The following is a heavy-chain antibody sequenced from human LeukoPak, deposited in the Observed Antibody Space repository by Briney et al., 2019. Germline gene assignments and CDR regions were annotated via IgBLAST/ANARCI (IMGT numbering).Heavy chain of an antibody. D-gene: IGHD6-13*01. CDR1: GFTFSSYW. J-gene: IGHJ4*02. CDR3: ARDGAAPGLYFDS. CDR2: IKQDGSEK. V-gene: IGHV3-7*01. Sequence: GSLRLSCAASGFTFSSYWMSWVRQAPGKGLEWVANIKQDGSEKYYVDSVKGRLTISRDNAKNSVYLQMNSLGVEDTAVYYCARDGAAPGLYFDSWGQGTLVTVSS.